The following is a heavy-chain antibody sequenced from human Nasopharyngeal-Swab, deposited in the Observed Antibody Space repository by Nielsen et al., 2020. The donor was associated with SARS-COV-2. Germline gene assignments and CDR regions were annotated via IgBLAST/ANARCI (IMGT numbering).Heavy chain of an antibody. CDR3: AREYCSGGSCYGNYGMDV. V-gene: IGHV1-69*04. J-gene: IGHJ6*02. Sequence: SVKVSCKASGGTFSSYAISWVRQAPGQGLEWMGRIIPILGIANYAQKFQGRVTLTADKSTSTAYMELSSLRSEDTAVYYCAREYCSGGSCYGNYGMDVWGQGTTVTVSS. CDR1: GGTFSSYA. D-gene: IGHD2-15*01. CDR2: IIPILGIA.